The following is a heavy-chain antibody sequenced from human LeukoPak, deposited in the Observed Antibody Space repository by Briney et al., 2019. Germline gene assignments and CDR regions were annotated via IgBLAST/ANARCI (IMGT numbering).Heavy chain of an antibody. Sequence: ASVKVSCKASGYTFTASYIHWVRQAPGQGLEWMGWINPSSGATNSAQKFLGRVTMTRDTSMSTVYMELSRLTSDDTAVYYCARGGQIYDYVWGGYLEYWGQGTLVTVSS. D-gene: IGHD3-16*02. CDR2: INPSSGAT. CDR3: ARGGQIYDYVWGGYLEY. CDR1: GYTFTASY. J-gene: IGHJ4*02. V-gene: IGHV1-2*02.